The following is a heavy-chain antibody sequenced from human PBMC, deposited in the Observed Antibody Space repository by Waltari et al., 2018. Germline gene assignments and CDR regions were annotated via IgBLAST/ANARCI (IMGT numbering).Heavy chain of an antibody. CDR2: IYTSGST. D-gene: IGHD5-12*01. Sequence: QVQLQESGPGLVKPSETLSLTCPVSGGSISSYYWRWLRQPAGKGLEWIGRIYTSGSTNYNPSLKSRVTMSVDTSKNQFSLKLSSVTAADTAVYYCARDLESSGYSGRIMDVWGKGTTVTVSS. CDR1: GGSISSYY. J-gene: IGHJ6*03. V-gene: IGHV4-4*07. CDR3: ARDLESSGYSGRIMDV.